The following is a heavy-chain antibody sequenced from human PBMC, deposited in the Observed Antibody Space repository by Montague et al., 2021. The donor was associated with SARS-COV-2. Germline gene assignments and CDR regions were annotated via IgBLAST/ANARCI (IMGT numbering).Heavy chain of an antibody. Sequence: SETLSLTCDVSGASISSHECWSWFLQPPLKGLEWLVEIHGYGKTXYNPALQSRGTMSVDKSNNQLSLRLTSVTAADTAVYYCSRVCPSAWRQLDCWGQGILVTVSS. CDR1: GASISSHEC. CDR3: SRVCPSAWRQLDC. J-gene: IGHJ4*02. D-gene: IGHD6-19*01. V-gene: IGHV4-4*02. CDR2: IHGYGKT.